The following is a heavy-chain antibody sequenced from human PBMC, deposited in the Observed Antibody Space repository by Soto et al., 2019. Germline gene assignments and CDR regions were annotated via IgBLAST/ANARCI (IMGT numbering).Heavy chain of an antibody. J-gene: IGHJ4*02. CDR2: IYRGGRT. D-gene: IGHD3-10*01. Sequence: GGSLRLACAASGFTVSSNYMSWVRQAPGKGLEWVSVIYRGGRTYYADSVKGRFTISRDNPKNTLYLQMNSLRAEDTAVYYCALPHGVTSDFDYWGQGTLVTVSS. CDR3: ALPHGVTSDFDY. V-gene: IGHV3-66*01. CDR1: GFTVSSNY.